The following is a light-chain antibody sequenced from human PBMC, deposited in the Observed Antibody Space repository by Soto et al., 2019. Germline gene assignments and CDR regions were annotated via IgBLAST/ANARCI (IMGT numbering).Light chain of an antibody. CDR2: DVS. CDR3: VSFTVHYSYV. Sequence: QSVLTQPASVSGSPGQSITISCTGTSGDVGAYDFVSWYQHHPGKAPRLVIYDVSRRLAGASDRFSGSKSGSTASLTISSLQAEDEADYYCVSFTVHYSYVFGTGTKVTVL. J-gene: IGLJ1*01. CDR1: SGDVGAYDF. V-gene: IGLV2-14*01.